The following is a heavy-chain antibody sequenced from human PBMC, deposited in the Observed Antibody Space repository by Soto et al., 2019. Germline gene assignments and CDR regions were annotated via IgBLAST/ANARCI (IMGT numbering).Heavy chain of an antibody. CDR2: INPNSGGT. V-gene: IGHV1-2*02. J-gene: IGHJ4*02. CDR3: EGNRNDGDDNIHN. CDR1: GYTFTAYY. D-gene: IGHD1-1*01. Sequence: QVQLVQSGAEVKRPGASVKVSCKSSGYTFTAYYLHWLRQAPGQGLERMGWINPNSGGTSYAQKFQGRVTMTRDTSITTDKMELKRMRSDDTAVYYYEGNRNDGDDNIHNWGQGTLVTVSS.